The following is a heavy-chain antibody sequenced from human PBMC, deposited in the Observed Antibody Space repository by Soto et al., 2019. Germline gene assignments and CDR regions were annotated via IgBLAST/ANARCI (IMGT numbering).Heavy chain of an antibody. CDR2: IDGSGGIT. J-gene: IGHJ5*02. V-gene: IGHV3-23*01. CDR3: VKNSGWFNT. CDR1: GFTFGTTG. D-gene: IGHD3-10*01. Sequence: QLLQSGGGLVQPGGSLTLSCAASGFTFGTTGMSWVRPAPGEGLEWVSTIDGSGGITYYADSVKGRFTISRDNSRNTVYLQMNSLRGDDTALYYCVKNSGWFNTWGQGALVTVSS.